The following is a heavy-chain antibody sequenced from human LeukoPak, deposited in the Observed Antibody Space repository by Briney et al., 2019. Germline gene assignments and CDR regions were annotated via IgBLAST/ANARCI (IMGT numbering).Heavy chain of an antibody. CDR2: IWYDGSNK. D-gene: IGHD4-17*01. CDR1: GFTFSSYG. CDR3: ATLGDYGDYSFDY. Sequence: GRSLRLSCEASGFTFSSYGMHWVRQAPGKGLEGVAVIWYDGSNKYYADSVKGRFTIPRDNSKNTLYLQMNSLRAEDTAVYYCATLGDYGDYSFDYWGQGTLVTVSS. J-gene: IGHJ4*02. V-gene: IGHV3-33*01.